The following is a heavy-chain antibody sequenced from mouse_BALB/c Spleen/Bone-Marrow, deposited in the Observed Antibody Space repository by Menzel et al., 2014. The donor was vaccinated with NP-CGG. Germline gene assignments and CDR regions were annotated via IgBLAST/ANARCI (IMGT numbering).Heavy chain of an antibody. CDR1: GISITTGNYR. Sequence: VQLQQSGPGLVKPSQTVSLTCTVTGISITTGNYRWSWIRQFPGNKLEWIGYIYYSGTITYNPSLTSRTTITRDTSXNQFFLEMNSLTAEDTATYYCARDGNYAMDYWGQGTSVTVSS. J-gene: IGHJ4*01. CDR2: IYYSGTI. CDR3: ARDGNYAMDY. V-gene: IGHV3-5*02. D-gene: IGHD1-1*02.